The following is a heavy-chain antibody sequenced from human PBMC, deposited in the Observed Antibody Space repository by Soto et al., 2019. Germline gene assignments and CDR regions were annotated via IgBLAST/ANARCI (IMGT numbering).Heavy chain of an antibody. Sequence: GGSLRLSCGGSGCTFSSYGMHWIRQAPGKGLEWVAVISYDGSNKYYADSVKGRFPISRDNSKNTRYLQTNSLXAQDTAGYYCAKDFFSEYSYAYYRDRIAVASQGTTVT. V-gene: IGHV3-30*18. J-gene: IGHJ6*02. CDR3: AKDFFSEYSYAYYRDRIAV. CDR1: GCTFSSYG. D-gene: IGHD5-18*01. CDR2: ISYDGSNK.